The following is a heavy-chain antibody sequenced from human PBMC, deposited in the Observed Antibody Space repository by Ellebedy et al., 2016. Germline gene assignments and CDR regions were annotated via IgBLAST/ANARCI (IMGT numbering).Heavy chain of an antibody. CDR3: AKDTGYYSGWYGMNY. CDR1: GFTFDDYA. J-gene: IGHJ4*02. Sequence: GESLKISXAASGFTFDDYAMHWVRQAPGKGLEWVSLISWDGGSTYYADSVKGRFTISRDNSKNSLYLQMDSLRAEDTALYYCAKDTGYYSGWYGMNYWGQGTLVTVSS. CDR2: ISWDGGST. V-gene: IGHV3-43D*03. D-gene: IGHD6-19*01.